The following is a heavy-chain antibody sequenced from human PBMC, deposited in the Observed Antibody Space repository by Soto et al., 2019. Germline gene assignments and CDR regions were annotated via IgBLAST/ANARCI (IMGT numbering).Heavy chain of an antibody. CDR3: AKDLRWLQLSYAFDI. Sequence: GGSLRLSCSASGFTLSNDLVHWVRQSPGKGLVWVSRISADGSDTAYADAVKGRFSISRDNAKNSLYLQMNSLRAEDTALYYCAKDLRWLQLSYAFDIWGQGTRVTV. J-gene: IGHJ3*02. V-gene: IGHV3-74*01. D-gene: IGHD5-18*01. CDR2: ISADGSDT. CDR1: GFTLSNDL.